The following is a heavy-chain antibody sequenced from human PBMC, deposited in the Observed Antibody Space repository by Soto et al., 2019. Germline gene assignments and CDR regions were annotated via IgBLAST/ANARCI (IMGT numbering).Heavy chain of an antibody. CDR1: GFTFSSYA. CDR2: ISYDGSTI. J-gene: IGHJ4*02. D-gene: IGHD6-13*01. Sequence: QVQLVESGGGVVQPGRSLRLSCAASGFTFSSYAMHWVRQAPGKGLEWVAVISYDGSTIYYADSVKGRFTISIDNSKNTLHLEMHSLRAEDTAVYYCAKVGGSSSWYRFYFDYWGQGTLVTVSS. CDR3: AKVGGSSSWYRFYFDY. V-gene: IGHV3-30*18.